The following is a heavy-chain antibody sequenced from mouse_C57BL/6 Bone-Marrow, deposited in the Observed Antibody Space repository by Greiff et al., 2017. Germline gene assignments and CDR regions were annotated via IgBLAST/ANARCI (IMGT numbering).Heavy chain of an antibody. CDR3: AKNSLYGFYAMDY. V-gene: IGHV2-5*01. J-gene: IGHJ4*01. Sequence: VQLQQSGPGLVQPSQSLSITCTVSGFSLTSYGVHWVRQSPGKGLEWLGVIWRGGSTDYNAAFMSRLSITKDTSKSQVFFKMNSLQADDTAIYYCAKNSLYGFYAMDYWGQGTSVTVSS. D-gene: IGHD2-2*01. CDR2: IWRGGST. CDR1: GFSLTSYG.